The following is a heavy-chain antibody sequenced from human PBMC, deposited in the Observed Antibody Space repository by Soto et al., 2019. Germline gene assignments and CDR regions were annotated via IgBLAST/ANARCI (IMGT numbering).Heavy chain of an antibody. J-gene: IGHJ3*02. Sequence: QVQLQESGPGLVKPSETLSLTCTVSGGSISSYYWSWIRQPPGKGLEWIGYIYYSGSTNYNPSLKSRVPISVDTSKNQFSRKLSSVTAADTAVYYCAGWGGEQGSDAFDIWGQGTMVTVSS. CDR1: GGSISSYY. V-gene: IGHV4-59*01. CDR2: IYYSGST. D-gene: IGHD3-16*01. CDR3: AGWGGEQGSDAFDI.